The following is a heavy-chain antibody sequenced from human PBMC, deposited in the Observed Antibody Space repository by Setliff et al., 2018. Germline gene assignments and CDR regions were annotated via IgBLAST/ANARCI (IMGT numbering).Heavy chain of an antibody. CDR2: IRYDGSDK. J-gene: IGHJ4*02. V-gene: IGHV3-30*02. Sequence: GSLRLSCAASGFTFSSYGIHWVRQAPGKGLEWVTFIRYDGSDKYYADSVKGRFTISRDNAKNSLYLQMNSLRAEDTAVYYCARDRDGYNIFDYWGQGTLVTVSS. D-gene: IGHD5-12*01. CDR3: ARDRDGYNIFDY. CDR1: GFTFSSYG.